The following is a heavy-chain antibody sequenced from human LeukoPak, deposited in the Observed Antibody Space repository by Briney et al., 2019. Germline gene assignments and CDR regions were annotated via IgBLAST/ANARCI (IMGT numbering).Heavy chain of an antibody. J-gene: IGHJ4*02. V-gene: IGHV3-30-3*01. D-gene: IGHD3-22*01. CDR2: MSSDGNAM. CDR1: GFTFTAYL. CDR3: VRESEYYFDHSASFDY. Sequence: GRSLRLSCAASGFTFTAYLIHWVRQAPGRGLEWVAVMSSDGNAMFYADSVKGRFTISRDNSKNTLYLQMNSLRAEDTAVYYCVRESEYYFDHSASFDYWGQGTLVTVSS.